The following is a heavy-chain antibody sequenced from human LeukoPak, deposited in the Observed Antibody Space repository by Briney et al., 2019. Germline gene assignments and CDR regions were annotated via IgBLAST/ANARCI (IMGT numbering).Heavy chain of an antibody. V-gene: IGHV4-39*01. CDR1: GGSISNGSYY. J-gene: IGHJ4*02. D-gene: IGHD5-24*01. Sequence: SETLSLTCTVSGGSISNGSYYWGWIRQPPGKGLEWIGSIYYSGSGYYNPSLKSRVTISVDTSKNQFSLKLSSVTAADTAVYYCARRAHNSVYFDYWGQGTLVTVSS. CDR3: ARRAHNSVYFDY. CDR2: IYYSGSG.